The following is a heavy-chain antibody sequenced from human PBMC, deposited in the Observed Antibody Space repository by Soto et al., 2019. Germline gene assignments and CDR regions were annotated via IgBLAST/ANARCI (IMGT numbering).Heavy chain of an antibody. CDR3: AIKASSSWYYY. V-gene: IGHV1-3*01. CDR2: INAGNGNT. J-gene: IGHJ4*02. CDR1: GYTFTSYA. Sequence: GALVKVSCKASGYTFTSYAMHWVRQAPGQRLEWMGWINAGNGNTKYSQKFQGRVTITRDTSASTAYMELSSLRSEDTAVYYCAIKASSSWYYYWGQGTLVTVSS. D-gene: IGHD6-13*01.